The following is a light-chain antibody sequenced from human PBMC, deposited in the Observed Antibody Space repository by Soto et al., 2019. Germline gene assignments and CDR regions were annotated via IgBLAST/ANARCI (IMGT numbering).Light chain of an antibody. CDR3: QQLNSYPLT. CDR2: VAS. Sequence: DIQLTQSPSFLSASVGDRVTITCRASQGISSYLAWYQQEPGKAPKLLIYVASTLQSGVPSRFSGSGSGTEFTLTISSLQPEDFATYYCQQLNSYPLTFGGGTKVEIK. J-gene: IGKJ4*01. CDR1: QGISSY. V-gene: IGKV1-9*01.